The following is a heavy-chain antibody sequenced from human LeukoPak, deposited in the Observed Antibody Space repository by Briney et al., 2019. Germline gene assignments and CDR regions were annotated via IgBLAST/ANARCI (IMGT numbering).Heavy chain of an antibody. CDR3: ARDRLDCSSTSCYVYGMDV. Sequence: SVKVSCKASGGTFSSYTISWVRQAPGQGLEWMGRIIPILDLANYAQKFQSRVMITADRSTSTAYMELSSLRSEDTAVYYCARDRLDCSSTSCYVYGMDVWGKGTTVTVSS. D-gene: IGHD2-2*01. CDR2: IIPILDLA. J-gene: IGHJ6*04. CDR1: GGTFSSYT. V-gene: IGHV1-69*04.